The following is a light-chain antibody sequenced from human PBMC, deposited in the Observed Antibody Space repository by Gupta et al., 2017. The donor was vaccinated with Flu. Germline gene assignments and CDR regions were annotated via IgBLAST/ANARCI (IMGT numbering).Light chain of an antibody. Sequence: EIVLTQSPVTLSLSPGERATLSCRASQFVSSTYLAWYQQKPGQAPRLLIYGASNRATGTPDRFGGSGSGTDFTLDIXRLEPEDFAVYYCHQVGRSPWTFGXGTKVEVK. CDR3: HQVGRSPWT. CDR1: QFVSSTY. V-gene: IGKV3-20*01. CDR2: GAS. J-gene: IGKJ1*01.